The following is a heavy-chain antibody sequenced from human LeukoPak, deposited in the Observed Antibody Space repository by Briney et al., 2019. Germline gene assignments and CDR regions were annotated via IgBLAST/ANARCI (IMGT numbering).Heavy chain of an antibody. Sequence: PGGSLRLSCAASGFTVSSNYMSWVRQAPGKGLEWVSVIYSGGSTYYADSVKGRFTISRDNSKNTLYLQMNSLRAEDTAVYYCAKRGTYYYGSGSYNWFDPWGQGTLVTVSS. D-gene: IGHD3-10*01. CDR2: IYSGGST. CDR1: GFTVSSNY. J-gene: IGHJ5*02. CDR3: AKRGTYYYGSGSYNWFDP. V-gene: IGHV3-53*01.